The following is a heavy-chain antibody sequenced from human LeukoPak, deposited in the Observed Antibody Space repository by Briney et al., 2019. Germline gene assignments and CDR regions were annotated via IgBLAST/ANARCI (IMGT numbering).Heavy chain of an antibody. V-gene: IGHV4-59*02. D-gene: IGHD2-21*02. CDR1: GGSVSSYY. CDR2: IYYSGST. J-gene: IGHJ6*04. Sequence: SETLSLTCTVSGGSVSSYYWSWIRQPPGKGLEWIGCIYYSGSTNYNPSLKSRVTISVDTSKNQFSLKLSSVTAAHTAVYYCARNGESDCGGDCYGYYYYGMDVWGKWTTVTVSS. CDR3: ARNGESDCGGDCYGYYYYGMDV.